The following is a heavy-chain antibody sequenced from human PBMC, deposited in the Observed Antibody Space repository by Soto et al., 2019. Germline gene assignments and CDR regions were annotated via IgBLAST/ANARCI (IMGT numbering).Heavy chain of an antibody. CDR2: TSNSGST. V-gene: IGHV4-31*03. Sequence: QVQLQESGPGLVKPSKTLSLTCTVSGGSITSSGYYWSWIRQHPGEGLEWIGFTSNSGSTSYNPSLKRRVTISVDTSSNQFSLNLKSVTAADTAVYYCARGGGSTKVDYWGQGTLVTVSP. CDR3: ARGGGSTKVDY. CDR1: GGSITSSGYY. J-gene: IGHJ4*02. D-gene: IGHD2-2*01.